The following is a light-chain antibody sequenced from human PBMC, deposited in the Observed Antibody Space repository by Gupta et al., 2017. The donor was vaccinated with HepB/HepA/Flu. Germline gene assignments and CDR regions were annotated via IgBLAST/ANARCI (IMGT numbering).Light chain of an antibody. CDR2: GAS. Sequence: EIVMPQSPATLSVSPGERATLSCRASQSVSSNLAWYQQKPGKAPRLLIYGASTRATGIPARFSGSGSGTEFTLTISSLQSEDFAVYYCQQYNNGPTFGQGTKVEIK. J-gene: IGKJ1*01. CDR1: QSVSSN. CDR3: QQYNNGPT. V-gene: IGKV3-15*01.